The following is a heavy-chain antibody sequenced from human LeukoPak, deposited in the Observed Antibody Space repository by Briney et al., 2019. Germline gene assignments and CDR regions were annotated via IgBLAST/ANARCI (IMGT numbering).Heavy chain of an antibody. J-gene: IGHJ4*02. V-gene: IGHV1-2*02. D-gene: IGHD4-17*01. CDR3: AKGAGDYEDY. CDR2: ITPNSGGT. CDR1: GYTFTDYY. Sequence: GASVKVSCKASGYTFTDYYMHWVRQAPGQGLEWLGWITPNSGGTNYAQKFQGRVTMTRDTSITTAYMELSRLRSDDTALYYCAKGAGDYEDYWGQGTLVTVYS.